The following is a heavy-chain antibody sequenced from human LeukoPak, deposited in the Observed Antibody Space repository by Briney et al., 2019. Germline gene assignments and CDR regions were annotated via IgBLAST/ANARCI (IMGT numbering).Heavy chain of an antibody. CDR1: GYTFTSYD. J-gene: IGHJ4*02. CDR2: MNPNSGNT. CDR3: ATSDDYVWGSYHH. D-gene: IGHD3-16*02. V-gene: IGHV1-8*01. Sequence: ASVKVSCKASGYTFTSYDINWVRQATGQGLEWMGWMNPNSGNTGYAQKFQGRVTMTRNTSISTAYMELSSLRSEDTAVYYCATSDDYVWGSYHHWGQGTLVTVSS.